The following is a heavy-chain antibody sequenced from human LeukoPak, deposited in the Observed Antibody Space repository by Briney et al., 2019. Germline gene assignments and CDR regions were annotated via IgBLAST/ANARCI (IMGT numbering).Heavy chain of an antibody. CDR1: GGSISSGGYS. V-gene: IGHV4-30-2*01. D-gene: IGHD3-10*01. J-gene: IGHJ4*02. CDR2: IYHSGST. CDR3: ARGGPLWFGELSYFDY. Sequence: SQTLSLTCAVSGGSISSGGYSWSWIRRPPGKGLEWIGYIYHSGSTYYNPSLKSRVTISVDRSKNQFSLKLSSVTAADTAVYYCARGGPLWFGELSYFDYWGQGTLVTVSS.